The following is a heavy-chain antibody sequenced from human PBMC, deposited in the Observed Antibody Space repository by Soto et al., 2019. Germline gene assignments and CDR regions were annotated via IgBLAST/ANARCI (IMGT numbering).Heavy chain of an antibody. CDR1: GASISSNKW. D-gene: IGHD6-19*01. J-gene: IGHJ4*02. V-gene: IGHV4-4*02. CDR3: ARGGAEVAGSNFDY. Sequence: QVQLQESGPGLVKPSETLSLTCAVSGASISSNKWWSWVRQPPGKGLEWIGEIYHSGSTNYNPSLESRVTISIDKSKNQLPLKVNSVTAADTAVYYCARGGAEVAGSNFDYWGQGTLVTVSS. CDR2: IYHSGST.